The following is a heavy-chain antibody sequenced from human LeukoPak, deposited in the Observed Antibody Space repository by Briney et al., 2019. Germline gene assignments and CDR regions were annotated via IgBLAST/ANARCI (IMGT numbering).Heavy chain of an antibody. CDR2: MYTSGST. D-gene: IGHD3-22*01. J-gene: IGHJ2*01. CDR3: ARGYDGSGYYYRNWYFDL. V-gene: IGHV4-61*02. Sequence: PSETLSLTCTVSGGSISSGSYYWSWIRQPAGQGLEYIGRMYTSGSTNYNPSLKSRVTISVDTSKNQFSLKLSSVTAADTAVYYCARGYDGSGYYYRNWYFDLRGRGTLVTVSS. CDR1: GGSISSGSYY.